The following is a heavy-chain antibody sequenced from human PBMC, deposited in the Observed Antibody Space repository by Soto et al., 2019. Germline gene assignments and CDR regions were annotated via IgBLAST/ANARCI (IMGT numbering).Heavy chain of an antibody. CDR2: MNPNSLNT. D-gene: IGHD1-26*01. Sequence: QVQLVQSGPEVKKPGASVKVSCKASGYTFTRFDIHWVRQAPGQGLEWMGWMNPNSLNTGYTQKFQGRVTMTRDTSITTASMELSSLRSEDTAVYYCAGGPFQRVGGGKYYYNFMDVWGKGTTVTVSS. CDR3: AGGPFQRVGGGKYYYNFMDV. CDR1: GYTFTRFD. V-gene: IGHV1-8*01. J-gene: IGHJ6*03.